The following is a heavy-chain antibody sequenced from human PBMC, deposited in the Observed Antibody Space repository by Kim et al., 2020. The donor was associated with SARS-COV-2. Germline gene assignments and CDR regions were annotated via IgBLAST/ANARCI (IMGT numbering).Heavy chain of an antibody. CDR2: ISGSGGST. J-gene: IGHJ4*02. D-gene: IGHD2-2*01. V-gene: IGHV3-23*01. Sequence: GGSLRLSCAASGFTFSSYAMSWVRQAPGKGLEWVSAISGSGGSTYYADSMKGRFTISRDNSKNTLYLQMNSLRAEDTAVYYCAKAVQVVVVPAASHSNYVPNLPLSYWGQGTLVTVSS. CDR1: GFTFSSYA. CDR3: AKAVQVVVVPAASHSNYVPNLPLSY.